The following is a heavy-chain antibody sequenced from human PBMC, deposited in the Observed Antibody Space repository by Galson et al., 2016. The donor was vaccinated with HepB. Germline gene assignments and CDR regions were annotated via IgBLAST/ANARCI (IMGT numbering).Heavy chain of an antibody. J-gene: IGHJ4*02. D-gene: IGHD2-21*01. Sequence: SLRLSCAASGFTFNNHAFHWVRQAPGKGLEWVAGISNDGITKTYADAVRGRFTITRDNSQNTLHLQLDSLRPDDTAVYYCARADCGPASCYAKDHWGQGTLVTVSS. CDR2: ISNDGITK. CDR1: GFTFNNHA. CDR3: ARADCGPASCYAKDH. V-gene: IGHV3-30-3*01.